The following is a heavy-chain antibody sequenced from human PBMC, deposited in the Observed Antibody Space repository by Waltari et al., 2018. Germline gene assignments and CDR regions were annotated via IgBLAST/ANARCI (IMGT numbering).Heavy chain of an antibody. CDR2: VSGDGRTT. D-gene: IGHD4-17*01. V-gene: IGHV3-74*01. CDR1: GFTFNNYW. CDR3: TRVLTGHYGYFDY. Sequence: EVQLVESGGGLVQPGGSLRLSCAASGFTFNNYWLHWVRKAPGKGLVWVSRVSGDGRTTSYEDSVKGRVTISRDNAENTLYLQMNSLRVEDTAVYYCTRVLTGHYGYFDYWGQGTLVTVSS. J-gene: IGHJ4*02.